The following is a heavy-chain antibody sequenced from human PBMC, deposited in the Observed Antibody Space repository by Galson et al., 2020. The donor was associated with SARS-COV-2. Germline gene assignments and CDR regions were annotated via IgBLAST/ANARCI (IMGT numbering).Heavy chain of an antibody. Sequence: GGSLRLSCAASGFSFSNYDMSWVRQAPGKGLEWVSTISRSGAGTFYADSVKGRFTVSRDNSKNTLSLQMTSLRADDTALYYCAKDPGYSYGTYFDYWGQGSRVTVSS. V-gene: IGHV3-23*01. D-gene: IGHD5-18*01. CDR1: GFSFSNYD. CDR3: AKDPGYSYGTYFDY. CDR2: ISRSGAGT. J-gene: IGHJ4*02.